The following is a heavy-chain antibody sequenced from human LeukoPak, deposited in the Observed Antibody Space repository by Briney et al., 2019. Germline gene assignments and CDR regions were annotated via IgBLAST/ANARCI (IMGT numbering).Heavy chain of an antibody. J-gene: IGHJ5*02. CDR2: IKQDGSEK. CDR1: GFTFSSYW. Sequence: PGGSRRLSCAASGFTFSSYWMSWVRQAPGKGLEWVANIKQDGSEKYYVDSVKGRFTISRDNAKNSLYLQMNSLRAEDTAVYYCARSRIAYSSSSSWFDPWGQGTLVTVSS. CDR3: ARSRIAYSSSSSWFDP. D-gene: IGHD6-6*01. V-gene: IGHV3-7*03.